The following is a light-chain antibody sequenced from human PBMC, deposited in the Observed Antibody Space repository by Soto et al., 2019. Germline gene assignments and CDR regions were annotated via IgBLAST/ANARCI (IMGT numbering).Light chain of an antibody. CDR2: DVS. CDR3: SSYTTSSALYV. Sequence: QSVLTQPASVSGSPGQSITISCTETSSDVGGYNYVSWYQQHPGKAPKLIIYDVSNRPSGVSNHFSGSKSGNTASLTISGLQAEDEADYYCSSYTTSSALYVFGAGTKVTVL. V-gene: IGLV2-14*03. J-gene: IGLJ1*01. CDR1: SSDVGGYNY.